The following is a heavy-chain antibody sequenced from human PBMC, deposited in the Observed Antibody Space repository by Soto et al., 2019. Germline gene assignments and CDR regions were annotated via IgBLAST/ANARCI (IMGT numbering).Heavy chain of an antibody. J-gene: IGHJ4*02. CDR1: GFTFSSYG. CDR2: IWYDGSNK. V-gene: IGHV3-33*01. D-gene: IGHD3-3*01. Sequence: QVQLVESGGGVVQPGRSLRLSCAASGFTFSSYGMHWVRQAPGKGLEWVAVIWYDGSNKYYADSVKGRFTISRDNSKNTLYLQMNSLRAEDTAVYYCARDHNYYDFWSGPYYWGQGTLVTVSS. CDR3: ARDHNYYDFWSGPYY.